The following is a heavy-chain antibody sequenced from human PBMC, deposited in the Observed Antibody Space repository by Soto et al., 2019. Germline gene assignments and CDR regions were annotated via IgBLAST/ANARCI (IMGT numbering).Heavy chain of an antibody. CDR1: GFTFSSYS. J-gene: IGHJ4*02. V-gene: IGHV3-23*01. D-gene: IGHD3-16*02. Sequence: VQLLESGGGLVQPGGSRRLSCAASGFTFSSYSMSWVRQAPGKGLEWVSGISGSGGSTYYADSVKGRFTISRDNSKNTLYLQMNTLRGEDTAVYYCVKAVAGLSDYWGQGTLVTVSS. CDR3: VKAVAGLSDY. CDR2: ISGSGGST.